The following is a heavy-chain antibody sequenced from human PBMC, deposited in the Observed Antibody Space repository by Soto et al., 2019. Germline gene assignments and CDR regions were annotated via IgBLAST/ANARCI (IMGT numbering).Heavy chain of an antibody. D-gene: IGHD2-2*02. CDR1: GFTFSSYA. CDR3: AKVVVPAAIQARWFDP. J-gene: IGHJ5*02. V-gene: IGHV3-23*01. Sequence: GGSLRLSCAASGFTFSSYAMTWVRQAPGKGLEWVSAISGSGGSTYYADSVKGRFTISGDNSKNTLYLQMNSLRAEDTAVYYCAKVVVPAAIQARWFDPWGQGTLVTVSS. CDR2: ISGSGGST.